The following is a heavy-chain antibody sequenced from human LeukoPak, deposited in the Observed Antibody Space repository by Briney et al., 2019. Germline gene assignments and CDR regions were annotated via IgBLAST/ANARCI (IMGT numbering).Heavy chain of an antibody. V-gene: IGHV4-4*07. D-gene: IGHD3-22*01. CDR2: IYTSGST. CDR3: ARGSRYDSSGYYYETDAFDI. Sequence: PSETLSLTCTVSGGSISSYYWSWIRQPAGKGLEWIGRIYTSGSTNYNPSLKSRVTISVDTSENQFSLKLSSVTAADTAVYYCARGSRYDSSGYYYETDAFDIWGQGTMVTVSS. J-gene: IGHJ3*02. CDR1: GGSISSYY.